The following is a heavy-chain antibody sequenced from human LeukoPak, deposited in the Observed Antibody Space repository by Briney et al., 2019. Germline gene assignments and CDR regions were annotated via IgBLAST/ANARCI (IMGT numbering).Heavy chain of an antibody. J-gene: IGHJ6*04. CDR1: GGSFSGYY. V-gene: IGHV4-34*01. CDR2: INHSGST. CDR3: ATERRIRSYGSGSYRDYYYGMDV. D-gene: IGHD3-10*01. Sequence: SETLSLTCAVYGGSFSGYYWSWIRQPPGKGLEWIGEINHSGSTNYNPSLKSRVTISVDTSKNQFSLKLSSVTAADTAVYYCATERRIRSYGSGSYRDYYYGMDVWGKGTTVTVSS.